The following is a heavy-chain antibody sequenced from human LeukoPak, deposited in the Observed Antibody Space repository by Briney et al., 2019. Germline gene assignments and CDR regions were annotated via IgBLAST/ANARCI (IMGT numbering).Heavy chain of an antibody. CDR2: IIPILGIA. Sequence: GASVKVSCKASGGTFSSYAISWVRQAPGQGLEWMGRIIPILGIANYAQKFQGRVTITADKSTSTAYMELSSLRSEDTAVYYCARVDSRAVAAPIDYWGQGTLVTVSS. CDR1: GGTFSSYA. J-gene: IGHJ4*02. D-gene: IGHD6-19*01. CDR3: ARVDSRAVAAPIDY. V-gene: IGHV1-69*04.